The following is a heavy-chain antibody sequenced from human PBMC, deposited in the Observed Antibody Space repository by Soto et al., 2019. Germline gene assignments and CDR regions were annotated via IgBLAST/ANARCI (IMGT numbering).Heavy chain of an antibody. CDR3: AKDDSLRWFLHLDA. J-gene: IGHJ5*02. CDR1: GFTFRSSA. Sequence: EVHLLESGGGLVQPGGSLRLSCSASGFTFRSSAMSWVRQAPGKGLEWVSGISGGGSGTNFSDSVRGSCIISSDNYKNPLYQQKSSLSVEASAYYFCAKDDSLRWFLHLDAWGQGTLVTVSS. D-gene: IGHD2-21*01. CDR2: ISGGGSGT. V-gene: IGHV3-23*01.